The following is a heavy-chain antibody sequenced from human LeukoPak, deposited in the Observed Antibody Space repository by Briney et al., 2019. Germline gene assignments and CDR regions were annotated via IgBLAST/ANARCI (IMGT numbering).Heavy chain of an antibody. Sequence: PSETLSLTCTASGDSISSYYWSWIRQPPGKGLEWIGYIYYSGSTNYNPSLKSRVTISVATSKNQFSLRLSSVTAADTAVYYCARDRSGSYSRYYYYGMDVWGQGTTVTVSS. D-gene: IGHD1-26*01. J-gene: IGHJ6*02. CDR1: GDSISSYY. CDR3: ARDRSGSYSRYYYYGMDV. V-gene: IGHV4-59*01. CDR2: IYYSGST.